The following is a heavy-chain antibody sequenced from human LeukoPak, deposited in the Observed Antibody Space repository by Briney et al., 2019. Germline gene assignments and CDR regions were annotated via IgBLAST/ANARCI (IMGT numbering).Heavy chain of an antibody. D-gene: IGHD4-11*01. CDR1: GGTFSSYA. J-gene: IGHJ4*02. CDR2: IIPILGIA. V-gene: IGHV1-69*04. CDR3: ARARGMTTVTYNLDY. Sequence: SGKVSCKASGGTFSSYAISWVRQAPGQGLEWMGRIIPILGIANYAQKFQGRVTITADKSTSTAYMELSSLRSEDTAVYYCARARGMTTVTYNLDYWGQGTLVTVSS.